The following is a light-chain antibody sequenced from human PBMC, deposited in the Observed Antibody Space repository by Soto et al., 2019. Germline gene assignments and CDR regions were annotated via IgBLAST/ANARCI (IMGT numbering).Light chain of an antibody. J-gene: IGKJ4*01. Sequence: DVRMTQSPSSLSASVGDTITITCRARRTINTYLNWFQQKPGEPHRLLIYGASTMHDGVPSRFSGSGSGADFTLTNSGVQPEDFASYPCQQTYSDISFGGGTKV. V-gene: IGKV1-39*01. CDR2: GAS. CDR3: QQTYSDIS. CDR1: RTINTY.